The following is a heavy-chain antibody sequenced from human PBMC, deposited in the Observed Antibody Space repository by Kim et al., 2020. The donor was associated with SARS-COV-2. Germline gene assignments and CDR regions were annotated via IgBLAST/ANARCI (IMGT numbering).Heavy chain of an antibody. CDR1: GFIFSNNN. J-gene: IGHJ4*02. CDR3: VRDSSGYSMDY. V-gene: IGHV3-48*02. D-gene: IGHD3-22*01. Sequence: GGSLRLSCVTSGFIFSNNNMNWVRQAPGKGLEWISYISSLSRTTTYADSVKGRFTIYRDNVRNSLYLQMNNLGDEDTALYYCVRDSSGYSMDYWGQGTLVTVSS. CDR2: ISSLSRTT.